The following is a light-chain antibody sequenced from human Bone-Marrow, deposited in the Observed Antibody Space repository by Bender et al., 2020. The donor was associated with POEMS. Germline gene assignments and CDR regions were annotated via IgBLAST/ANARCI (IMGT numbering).Light chain of an antibody. CDR3: CLYAGYRGP. V-gene: IGLV2-23*01. J-gene: IGLJ2*01. Sequence: QYALTQPAAVSGSPGQSISIPCTGTSSDVMIYDLVSWYHHPPGRAPQLIIYEANKRPPGVSDRISGSKSGNSAALTISALQAEDEADYYCCLYAGYRGPFGGGTKLTV. CDR2: EAN. CDR1: SSDVMIYDL.